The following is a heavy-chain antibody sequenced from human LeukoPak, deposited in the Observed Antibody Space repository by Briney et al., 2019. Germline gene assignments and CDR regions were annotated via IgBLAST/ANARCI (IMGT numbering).Heavy chain of an antibody. CDR1: GYTFTSYY. CDR2: INPSGGST. J-gene: IGHJ4*01. Sequence: ASVKVSCKASGYTFTSYYMHWVRQAPGQGLEWMGIINPSGGSTSYAQKFQGRVTMTRDTSTSTVYMELSSLRSEDTAVYYCARGRIRLLWFGELERWGQGTLVTVSS. V-gene: IGHV1-46*01. D-gene: IGHD3-10*01. CDR3: ARGRIRLLWFGELER.